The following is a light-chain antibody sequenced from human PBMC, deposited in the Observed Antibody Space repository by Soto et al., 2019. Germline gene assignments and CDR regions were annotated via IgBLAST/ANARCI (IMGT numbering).Light chain of an antibody. CDR3: SSYTTSNTRQIV. CDR2: DVS. V-gene: IGLV2-14*01. CDR1: SSDVGGYNY. J-gene: IGLJ1*01. Sequence: QSALTQPASVSGSPGQSVTISCTGTSSDVGGYNYVSWYQQHPGKAPTFIIYDVSNRPSGVSNRFSGSKSGNTASLTISGLQAEDEADYYCSSYTTSNTRQIVFGTGTKVTVL.